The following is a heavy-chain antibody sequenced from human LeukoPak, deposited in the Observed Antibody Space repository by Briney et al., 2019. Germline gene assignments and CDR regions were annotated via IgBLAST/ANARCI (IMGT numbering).Heavy chain of an antibody. V-gene: IGHV1-18*01. J-gene: IGHJ3*02. CDR3: ARVGMQQLVNAFDI. CDR2: ISAQNGNT. CDR1: GYTFTRNG. Sequence: ASVKVSCKASGYTFTRNGISWVRLAPGQGLEWMGWISAQNGNTKYADKFQDRVAMTTDTSTNTAYMELRSLRSDDTAVYYCARVGMQQLVNAFDIWGQGTMVTVSS. D-gene: IGHD6-13*01.